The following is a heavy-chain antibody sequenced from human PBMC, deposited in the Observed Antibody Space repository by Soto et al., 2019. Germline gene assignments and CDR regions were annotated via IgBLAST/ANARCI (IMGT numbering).Heavy chain of an antibody. CDR2: ISGSGGST. CDR1: GFTFSSYA. J-gene: IGHJ6*02. V-gene: IGHV3-23*01. Sequence: PGGSLRLSCAASGFTFSSYAMSWVRQAPGKGLEWVSAISGSGGSTYYADSVKGRFTISRDNSKNTLYLQMNSLRAEDTAVYYCAKAPYCTNGVCKDVWGQGTTVTVSS. D-gene: IGHD2-8*01. CDR3: AKAPYCTNGVCKDV.